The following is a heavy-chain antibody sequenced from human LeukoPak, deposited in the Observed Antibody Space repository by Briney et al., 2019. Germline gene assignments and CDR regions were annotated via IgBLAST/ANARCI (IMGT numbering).Heavy chain of an antibody. J-gene: IGHJ3*02. D-gene: IGHD6-19*01. CDR1: GFTVSSNY. Sequence: GGSLRLSCAASGFTVSSNYMSWVRQAPGKGLEWVSVIYSGGSTYYADSVKGRFTISRDNSKNTLYLQMNSLRAEDTAVYYCARNSGWYLNAFDIWGQGTMVTVSS. CDR3: ARNSGWYLNAFDI. CDR2: IYSGGST. V-gene: IGHV3-53*01.